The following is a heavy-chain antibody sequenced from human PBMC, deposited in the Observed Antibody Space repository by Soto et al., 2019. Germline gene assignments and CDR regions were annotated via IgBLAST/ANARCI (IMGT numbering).Heavy chain of an antibody. Sequence: EVQLLESGGGLVQPGGSLRLSCAASGFTFSSYAMSWVRQAPGKGLEWVSAISGSGGSTYYADSVKGRFTISRDNSKNTLYLQMNSLRAEDTAEYYCAKDPVVTPDYYYSGMDVWAQGTTVTVPS. CDR3: AKDPVVTPDYYYSGMDV. J-gene: IGHJ6*02. CDR2: ISGSGGST. V-gene: IGHV3-23*01. D-gene: IGHD2-21*02. CDR1: GFTFSSYA.